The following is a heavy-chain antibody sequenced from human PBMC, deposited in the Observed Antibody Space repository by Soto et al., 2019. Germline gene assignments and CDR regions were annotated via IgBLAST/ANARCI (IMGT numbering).Heavy chain of an antibody. CDR1: GGSISSYY. CDR2: IYYSGST. CDR3: ARYGDLSAYYYYYYMDV. D-gene: IGHD4-17*01. Sequence: QVQLQESGPGLVKPSETLSLTCTVSGGSISSYYWSWIRQPPGKGLEWIGYIYYSGSTNYNPSLNSRVTISVDTSKNQFSLKLSSVTAADTAVYYCARYGDLSAYYYYYYMDVWGKGTTVTVSS. J-gene: IGHJ6*03. V-gene: IGHV4-59*08.